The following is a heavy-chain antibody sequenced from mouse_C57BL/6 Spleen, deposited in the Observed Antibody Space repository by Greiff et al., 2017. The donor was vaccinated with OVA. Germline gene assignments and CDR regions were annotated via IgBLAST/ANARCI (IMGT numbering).Heavy chain of an antibody. J-gene: IGHJ2*01. CDR1: GYTFTSYW. D-gene: IGHD1-1*01. CDR2: IDPSDSET. Sequence: VQLQQPGAELVRPGSSVKLSCKASGYTFTSYWMHWVKQRPIQGLEWIGNIDPSDSETHYNQKFKDKATLTVDKSSSTAYMQLSSLTSEDSAVYYCARTDYGSSYEYFDYWGQGTTLTVSS. CDR3: ARTDYGSSYEYFDY. V-gene: IGHV1-52*01.